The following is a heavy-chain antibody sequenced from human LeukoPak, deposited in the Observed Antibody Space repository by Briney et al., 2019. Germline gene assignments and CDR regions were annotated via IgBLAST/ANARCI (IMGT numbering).Heavy chain of an antibody. CDR1: GYTFTSYG. CDR2: ISAYNGNT. J-gene: IGHJ4*02. D-gene: IGHD3-22*01. V-gene: IGHV1-18*01. Sequence: ASVKVSCKASGYTFTSYGISWVRQAPGQGLEWMGWISAYNGNTNYAQKLQGRVTMTTDTSTSTAYMELRSLRSEDTAVYYCARAYYDSSGYHFDYWGQGTLVTVSS. CDR3: ARAYYDSSGYHFDY.